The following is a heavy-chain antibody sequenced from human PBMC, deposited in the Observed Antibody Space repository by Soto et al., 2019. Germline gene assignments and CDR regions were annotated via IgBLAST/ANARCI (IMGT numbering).Heavy chain of an antibody. Sequence: GESLKISCKGSGYNFNSYWILWVRQMPGKGLEWMGIIFPGDSDTRYSPSFEGQVTISADKSLNTSYLQWRSLEASDTAMYYCARYQTDAFDIRGQGTRVTVSS. V-gene: IGHV5-51*01. CDR2: IFPGDSDT. CDR3: ARYQTDAFDI. J-gene: IGHJ3*02. CDR1: GYNFNSYW.